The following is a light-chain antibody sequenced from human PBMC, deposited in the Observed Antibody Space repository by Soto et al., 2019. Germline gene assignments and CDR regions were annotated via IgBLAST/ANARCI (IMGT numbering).Light chain of an antibody. CDR1: SSDVGGYNS. CDR2: GIS. V-gene: IGLV2-14*01. CDR3: SSYTSNSSYV. J-gene: IGLJ1*01. Sequence: QSVLTQPPSASGSPGQSVTISCTGTSSDVGGYNSVSWYQQHPGKAPKLMIYGISNRPSGLSSRFSGSKSGNTASLTISGLQAEDDADYYCSSYTSNSSYVFGTGTKVTVL.